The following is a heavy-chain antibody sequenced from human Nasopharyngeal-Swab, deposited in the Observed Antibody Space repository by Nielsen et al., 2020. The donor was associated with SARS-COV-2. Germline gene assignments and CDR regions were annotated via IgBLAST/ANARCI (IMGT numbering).Heavy chain of an antibody. CDR1: GFTFDDYG. D-gene: IGHD3-22*01. CDR2: INWNGGST. Sequence: GGSLRLSCAASGFTFDDYGMSWVRQAPGKGLEWVSGINWNGGSTGYADSVKGRFTISRDNAKNSLYLQMSSLRAEDTALYYCARDYYDSSGSAEGNDYWGQGTLVTVSS. J-gene: IGHJ4*02. V-gene: IGHV3-20*04. CDR3: ARDYYDSSGSAEGNDY.